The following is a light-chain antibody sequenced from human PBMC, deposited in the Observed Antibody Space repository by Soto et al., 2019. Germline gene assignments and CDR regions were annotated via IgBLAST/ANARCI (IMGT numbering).Light chain of an antibody. J-gene: IGKJ1*01. CDR2: DVS. Sequence: EIVLTQSPATLSLSPGERATLSCRASQSVNDFLAWYQQRPGQAPRLLIYDVSKRDTGIPARFSGSGFGTDYTLTISRLEPEDFAAYYCQHRYMWRTFGQGTKVEI. CDR1: QSVNDF. V-gene: IGKV3-11*01. CDR3: QHRYMWRT.